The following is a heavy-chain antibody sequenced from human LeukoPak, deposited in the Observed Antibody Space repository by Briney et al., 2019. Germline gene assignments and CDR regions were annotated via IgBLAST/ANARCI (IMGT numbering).Heavy chain of an antibody. D-gene: IGHD5-12*01. CDR1: GYRFTNYW. V-gene: IGHV5-51*01. J-gene: IGHJ6*02. Sequence: GEPLKISCKGSGYRFTNYWIAWLRQMPGKGLEWMGLIYPGNSDTRYSPSFQGQVTISADKSISTAYLQWGSLKASDTAIYYCAIYSGYDRAYYYYGMDVWGQGTTVTVSS. CDR3: AIYSGYDRAYYYYGMDV. CDR2: IYPGNSDT.